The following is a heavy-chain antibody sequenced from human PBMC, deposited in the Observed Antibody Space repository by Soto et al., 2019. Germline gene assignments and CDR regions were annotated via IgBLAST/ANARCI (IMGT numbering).Heavy chain of an antibody. CDR3: TTYSTQTFCDRGRCYSVQTKSHDS. CDR1: GFSFSNVW. Sequence: EVQLVESGGGVVKPGGSLTLSCAASGFSFSNVWMSWVRQAPGKGLEWVGHIKGKSVGGTKAYTAPGKGRISISRYDSYDTLYLQMNSLKTEDTAVHYCTTYSTQTFCDRGRCYSVQTKSHDSWGQGILVTVSS. CDR2: IKGKSVGGTK. J-gene: IGHJ4*02. D-gene: IGHD2-21*02. V-gene: IGHV3-15*01.